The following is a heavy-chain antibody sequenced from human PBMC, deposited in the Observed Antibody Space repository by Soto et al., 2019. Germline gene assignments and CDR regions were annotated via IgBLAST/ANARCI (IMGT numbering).Heavy chain of an antibody. Sequence: GGSLRLSCAASRFTFSSFALHWVRQAPGEGLEWVALISHDGRIENYADSVKGRFIISRDNSKNTVYMQMDSLRLEDTGVYYCARDGLPDDFRSGGYWFDPWGQGT. CDR3: ARDGLPDDFRSGGYWFDP. D-gene: IGHD3-3*01. V-gene: IGHV3-30-3*01. CDR1: RFTFSSFA. CDR2: ISHDGRIE. J-gene: IGHJ5*02.